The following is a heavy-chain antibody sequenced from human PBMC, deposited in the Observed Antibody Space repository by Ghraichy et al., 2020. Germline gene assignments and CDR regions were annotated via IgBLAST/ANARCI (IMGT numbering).Heavy chain of an antibody. J-gene: IGHJ4*02. V-gene: IGHV3-7*01. D-gene: IGHD3-22*01. CDR3: ARDLFYFESSGYYASDY. CDR2: IKQDGSAK. Sequence: GGSLRLSCAASGFSFRDSWMTWVRQAPGKGLEWVANIKQDGSAKYYVESVKGRFTISRDNAKNSLYLHMNSLRAEDTAVYFCARDLFYFESSGYYASDYWRQGTLVTVSS. CDR1: GFSFRDSW.